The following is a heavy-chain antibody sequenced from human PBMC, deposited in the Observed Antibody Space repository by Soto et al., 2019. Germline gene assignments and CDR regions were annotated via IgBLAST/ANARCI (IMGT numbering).Heavy chain of an antibody. CDR2: IFTGGST. CDR3: ARDRYSSGWLDAFDI. Sequence: VQLVESGGGLVQPGGSLRLSCAASGFTVSSNSMSWVRQAPGKGLEWVSVIFTGGSTYYADSVKGRFTISRHSSKNTVYLQMNSLRAEDTAVYYCARDRYSSGWLDAFDIWGQGTMVTVSS. CDR1: GFTVSSNS. D-gene: IGHD6-19*01. V-gene: IGHV3-53*04. J-gene: IGHJ3*02.